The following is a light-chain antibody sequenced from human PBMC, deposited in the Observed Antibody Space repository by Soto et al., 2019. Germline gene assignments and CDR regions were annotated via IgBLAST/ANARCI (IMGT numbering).Light chain of an antibody. CDR1: PSINNW. J-gene: IGKJ1*01. CDR2: DAS. V-gene: IGKV1-5*01. CDR3: QNFDSAPQT. Sequence: DIQVTQSPSTLSASLGDRITSTCRASPSINNWLAWYQQRPGKAPKLLIYDASSLESGVPSRFSGSGYGTEFTLTISSLQPEDVATYYCQNFDSAPQTFGQGTKADIK.